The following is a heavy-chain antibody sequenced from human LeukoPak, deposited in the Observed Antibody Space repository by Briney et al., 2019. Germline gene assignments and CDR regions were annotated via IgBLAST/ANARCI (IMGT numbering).Heavy chain of an antibody. Sequence: GGSLRLSCAASGFTFSSYAMHWVRQAPGKGLEWVAVISYDGSNKYYADSVKGRFTISRDNSKNTLYLQMNSLRAEDTAVYYCARAATTASEESSADDAFDIWGQGTMVTVSS. D-gene: IGHD3-22*01. CDR1: GFTFSSYA. J-gene: IGHJ3*02. CDR3: ARAATTASEESSADDAFDI. V-gene: IGHV3-30-3*01. CDR2: ISYDGSNK.